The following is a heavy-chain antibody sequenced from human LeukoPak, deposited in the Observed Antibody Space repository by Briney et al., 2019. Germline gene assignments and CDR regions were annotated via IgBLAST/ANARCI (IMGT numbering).Heavy chain of an antibody. CDR3: ARDRIAGRQFNDY. D-gene: IGHD6-6*01. V-gene: IGHV3-21*01. Sequence: GGSLRLSCAASGFTFSGYSMNWVRQAPGKGLEWVSSISSSSSYIYYADSVKGRFTISRDNAKNSLYLQMNSLRAEDTAVYYCARDRIAGRQFNDYWGQGTLVTVSS. CDR2: ISSSSSYI. CDR1: GFTFSGYS. J-gene: IGHJ4*02.